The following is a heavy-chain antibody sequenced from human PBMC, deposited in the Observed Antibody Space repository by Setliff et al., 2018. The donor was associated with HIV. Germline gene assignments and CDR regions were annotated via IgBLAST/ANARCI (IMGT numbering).Heavy chain of an antibody. V-gene: IGHV3-74*01. CDR2: ISNDGTRT. Sequence: GGSLRLSCAGSGFTVNSGAMNWVRQAPGKGLVWVSHISNDGTRTNYADSVKGRFSISRDNAKNTLYLQMNSLKSEDTAVYYCTREESGLLTGYDYWGQGTLVTVSS. J-gene: IGHJ4*02. CDR1: GFTVNSGA. CDR3: TREESGLLTGYDY. D-gene: IGHD3-9*01.